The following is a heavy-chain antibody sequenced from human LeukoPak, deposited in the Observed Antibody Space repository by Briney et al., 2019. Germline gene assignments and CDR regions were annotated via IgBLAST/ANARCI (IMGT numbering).Heavy chain of an antibody. CDR1: GFTFSSYW. CDR3: ARGRREIAAHGPRVFDY. Sequence: PGGSLRLSSAASGFTFSSYWMHWVRQAPGKGLVWVSRINSDGSSTSYADSVKGRFTISRDNAKNTLYLQMNSLRAEDTAVYYCARGRREIAAHGPRVFDYWGQGTLVTVSS. D-gene: IGHD6-13*01. V-gene: IGHV3-74*01. CDR2: INSDGSST. J-gene: IGHJ4*02.